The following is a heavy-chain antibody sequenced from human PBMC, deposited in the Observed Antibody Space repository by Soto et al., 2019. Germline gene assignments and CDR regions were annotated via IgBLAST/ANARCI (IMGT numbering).Heavy chain of an antibody. V-gene: IGHV3-23*01. CDR1: GFTFSSYA. Sequence: GGSLRLSCAGSGFTFSSYAMAWVRQAPGKGLEWVSVIIGSGGNTYSADSVKGRFTISRDDSKSIAYLQMNSLKTEDTAVYYCTRGPYDFWSGYWYYYYYYGMDVWGQGTTVTVSS. CDR2: IIGSGGNT. J-gene: IGHJ6*02. CDR3: TRGPYDFWSGYWYYYYYYGMDV. D-gene: IGHD3-3*01.